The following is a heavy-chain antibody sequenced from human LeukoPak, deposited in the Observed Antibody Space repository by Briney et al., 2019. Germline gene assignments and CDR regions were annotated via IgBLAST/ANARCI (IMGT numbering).Heavy chain of an antibody. CDR2: IYYSGST. V-gene: IGHV4-59*01. CDR1: GGPISSYY. CDR3: ARDLGVMVRAFDI. Sequence: SETLSLTCTVSGGPISSYYWSWIRQPPGKRLEWIGYIYYSGSTSYNPSLKSRVTISVDTSKNQISLKLSSVTAADTAVYYCARDLGVMVRAFDIWGQGTMVTVSS. J-gene: IGHJ3*02. D-gene: IGHD5-18*01.